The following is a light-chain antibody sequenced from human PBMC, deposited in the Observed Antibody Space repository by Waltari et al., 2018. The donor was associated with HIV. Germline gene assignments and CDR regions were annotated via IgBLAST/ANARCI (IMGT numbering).Light chain of an antibody. CDR2: AAS. Sequence: DILMTQSPSSLSASVGDRVTITCRASLNITTFLNWYHQKPGKAPQLLISAASKLQSGVPSRFSGSGSGTDFTLTITSLQPADFATYFCQQSYITPYTFGQGTKLEIK. J-gene: IGKJ2*01. CDR3: QQSYITPYT. CDR1: LNITTF. V-gene: IGKV1-39*01.